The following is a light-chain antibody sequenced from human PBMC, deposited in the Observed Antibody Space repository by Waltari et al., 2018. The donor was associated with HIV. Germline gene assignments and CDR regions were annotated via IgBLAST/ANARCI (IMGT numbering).Light chain of an antibody. Sequence: ILMTQPPVSRSVTPGEPASISCKASQSLLHTDRFTYLDWYLQKPGQSPQLLIYLVSYRAAGVSDRFSGSGSGTDFTLKISRVEADDVGVYYCMQALETPGTFGQGTRLDI. V-gene: IGKV2-28*01. CDR3: MQALETPGT. CDR1: QSLLHTDRFTY. CDR2: LVS. J-gene: IGKJ2*01.